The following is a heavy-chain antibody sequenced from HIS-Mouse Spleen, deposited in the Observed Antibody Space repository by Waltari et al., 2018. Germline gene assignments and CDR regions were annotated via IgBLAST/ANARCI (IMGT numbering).Heavy chain of an antibody. Sequence: QVQLQQWGAGLLKPSETLSLTCAVYGGSFSGYYWSWIRQPPGKGLEWIGEINHSGSTNSNPSLKSRVTISVDTSKNQFSLKLSSVTAADTAVYYCARVRTGDPSYWYFDLWGRGTLVTVSS. CDR2: INHSGST. CDR3: ARVRTGDPSYWYFDL. V-gene: IGHV4-34*01. D-gene: IGHD7-27*01. J-gene: IGHJ2*01. CDR1: GGSFSGYY.